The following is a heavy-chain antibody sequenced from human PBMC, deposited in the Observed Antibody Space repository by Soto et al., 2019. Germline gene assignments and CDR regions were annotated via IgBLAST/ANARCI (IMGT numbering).Heavy chain of an antibody. CDR1: GFSLSTSGVG. Sequence: QITLKESGPTLVKPTQTLTLTCTFSGFSLSTSGVGVGWIRQPPGKALEWLALVYWDDDKSYSPSLKSRLTITKDXXKXQXXLTMTNMDPVDTAAYYCAHSRCSGGTCYSRGKFDPWGQGTLVTASS. J-gene: IGHJ5*02. D-gene: IGHD2-15*01. CDR2: VYWDDDK. CDR3: AHSRCSGGTCYSRGKFDP. V-gene: IGHV2-5*02.